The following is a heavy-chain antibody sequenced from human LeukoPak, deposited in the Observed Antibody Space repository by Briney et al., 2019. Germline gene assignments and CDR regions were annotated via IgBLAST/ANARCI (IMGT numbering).Heavy chain of an antibody. Sequence: ASVKVSCKASGYTFTGYYMHWVRQAPGQGLEWMGWINPNSGGTNYAQKFQGRVTMTRDTSISTAYMELSRLRSDDTAVYYCARVPNQYCTSRCYYTAFDIWGQGTMVTVSS. J-gene: IGHJ3*02. D-gene: IGHD2/OR15-2a*01. CDR2: INPNSGGT. V-gene: IGHV1-2*02. CDR1: GYTFTGYY. CDR3: ARVPNQYCTSRCYYTAFDI.